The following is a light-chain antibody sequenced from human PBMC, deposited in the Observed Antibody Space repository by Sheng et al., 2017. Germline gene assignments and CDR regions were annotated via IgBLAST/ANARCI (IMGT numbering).Light chain of an antibody. CDR2: VNSDGSH. CDR1: GGHRYYV. CDR3: QAWGNGIWV. V-gene: IGLV4-69*01. Sequence: QVVLTQSPSASAPLGASVKLTCTVNGGHRYYVIAWHQHQSVEKGPRYLMTVNSDGSHTKGDGVPDRFSGSSSGAERYLTISSLQSDDEAEYYCQAWGNGIWVFGGGTKLTVL. J-gene: IGLJ3*02.